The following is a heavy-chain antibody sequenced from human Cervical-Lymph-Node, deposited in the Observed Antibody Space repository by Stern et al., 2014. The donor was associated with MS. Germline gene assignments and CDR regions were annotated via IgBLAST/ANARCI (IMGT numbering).Heavy chain of an antibody. V-gene: IGHV3-72*01. CDR3: AREEGSWDY. CDR1: GFTFSDHY. CDR2: IRNKVNSYTT. Sequence: VQLVQSGGGVVQPGGSLRLSCAASGFTFSDHYMDWVRQAPGRGLEWVGRIRNKVNSYTTEYAVSVKGRFTISRDDSKNSMYLQMNSLKTEDTAVYYCAREEGSWDYWGQGTLVTVSS. D-gene: IGHD1-26*01. J-gene: IGHJ4*02.